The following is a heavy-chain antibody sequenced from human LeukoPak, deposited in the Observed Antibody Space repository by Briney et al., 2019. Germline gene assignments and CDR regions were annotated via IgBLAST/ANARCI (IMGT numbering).Heavy chain of an antibody. CDR2: IYYSGST. V-gene: IGHV4-59*08. J-gene: IGHJ6*03. CDR3: ARHALHCSSTSCYASYYMDV. Sequence: SETLFLTCTVSGGSISSYYWSWIRQPPGKGLEWIGYIYYSGSTNYNPSLKSRVTISVDTSKNQFSLKLSSVTAADTAVYYCARHALHCSSTSCYASYYMDVWGKGTTVTVSS. CDR1: GGSISSYY. D-gene: IGHD2-2*01.